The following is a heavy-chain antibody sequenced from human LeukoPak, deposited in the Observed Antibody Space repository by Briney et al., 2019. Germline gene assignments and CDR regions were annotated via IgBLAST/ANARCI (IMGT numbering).Heavy chain of an antibody. J-gene: IGHJ4*02. V-gene: IGHV3-21*01. D-gene: IGHD6-13*01. CDR1: GFNFSNYS. CDR3: ARVELGMD. CDR2: ISSIRNYI. Sequence: GGSLRLSCAASGFNFSNYSMNWVRQAPGKGLEWVSSISSIRNYIYYADSVKGRFTISRDNAKNSLYLQMNSLRADDTAVYYCARVELGMDWGQGTLVTVSS.